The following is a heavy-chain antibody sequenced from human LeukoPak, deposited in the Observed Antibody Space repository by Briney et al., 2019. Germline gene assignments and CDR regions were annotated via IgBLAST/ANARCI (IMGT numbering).Heavy chain of an antibody. CDR1: GFTVSSNY. D-gene: IGHD3-16*01. J-gene: IGHJ4*02. CDR2: IYSGGST. V-gene: IGHV3-66*02. Sequence: GGSLRLSCAASGFTVSSNYRSWVRQAPGKGLEWVSVIYSGGSTYYADSVKGRFTISRDNSKNTLYLQMNSLRAEDTAVYYCATSSIGDPDYWGQGTLVTVSS. CDR3: ATSSIGDPDY.